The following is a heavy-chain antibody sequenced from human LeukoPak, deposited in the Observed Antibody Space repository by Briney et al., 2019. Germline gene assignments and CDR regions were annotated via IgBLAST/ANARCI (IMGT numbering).Heavy chain of an antibody. J-gene: IGHJ4*02. V-gene: IGHV3-11*06. D-gene: IGHD5-12*01. CDR3: VREGGYDPFED. CDR1: GFTFSDYY. CDR2: ISSSSSYT. Sequence: GGSLRLSCAASGFTFSDYYMSWIRQAPGKGLEWVSYISSSSSYTNYADSVKGRFTISRDNAKNTLYLQMNSLRAEDTAVYYCVREGGYDPFEDWSQGTLVTVSS.